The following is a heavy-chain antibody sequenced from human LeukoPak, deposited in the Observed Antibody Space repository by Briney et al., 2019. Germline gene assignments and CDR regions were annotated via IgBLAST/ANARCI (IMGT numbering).Heavy chain of an antibody. D-gene: IGHD3-10*01. Sequence: ASVKVSSKASGYTLTCDYMHSVRHAPGQGLEWMGWINPNSGGTNYAQKFQGRVTMTRDTSISTAYMELSRLRSDDTAVYYCARVRGSSGWYFDLWGRVTLVTVSS. CDR3: ARVRGSSGWYFDL. CDR2: INPNSGGT. CDR1: GYTLTCDY. J-gene: IGHJ2*01. V-gene: IGHV1-2*02.